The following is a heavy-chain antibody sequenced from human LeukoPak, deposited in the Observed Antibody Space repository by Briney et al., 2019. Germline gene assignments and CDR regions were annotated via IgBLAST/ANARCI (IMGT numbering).Heavy chain of an antibody. Sequence: SGTLSLTCTVSGGSISSTSYHWAWIRQPAGKGLELIGYIYYSGNTNYNPSLKSRVTISVDTSKNQFSLKLSSVTAADTAVYYCATDNSYGSGSYYTWGQGTLVTVSS. CDR3: ATDNSYGSGSYYT. J-gene: IGHJ4*02. CDR2: IYYSGNT. CDR1: GGSISSTSYH. V-gene: IGHV4-61*01. D-gene: IGHD3-10*01.